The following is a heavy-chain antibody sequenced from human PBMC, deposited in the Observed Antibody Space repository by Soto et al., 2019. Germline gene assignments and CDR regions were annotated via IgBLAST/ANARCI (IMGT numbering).Heavy chain of an antibody. CDR3: ATWHEREHAYDV. V-gene: IGHV3-53*01. J-gene: IGHJ3*01. D-gene: IGHD1-1*01. Sequence: DVQLVESGGGLIQPGESLRLSCAAFGFTISGKKYVAWVRQAPAKGLEWVSALYDLDGSFYAASVKGRFTTSSDSSKTTVYLQMNGLRPDDTAVYYCATWHEREHAYDVWGQGTTVTVSS. CDR1: GFTISGKKY. CDR2: LYDLDGS.